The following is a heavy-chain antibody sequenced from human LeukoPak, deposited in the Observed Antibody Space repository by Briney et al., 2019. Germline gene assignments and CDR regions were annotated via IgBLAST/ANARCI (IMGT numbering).Heavy chain of an antibody. J-gene: IGHJ3*02. CDR3: GREEQRSGAFDI. Sequence: GGSLRLSCVVSGFTFSNYWMHWVRQVPGKGPVWVSRINNEGSSTSSVDSVKGRFTISRDNAKNTLYLQMNSLRAEDTAVYYCGREEQRSGAFDIWGQGTMVTVSS. CDR1: GFTFSNYW. D-gene: IGHD6-25*01. V-gene: IGHV3-74*01. CDR2: INNEGSST.